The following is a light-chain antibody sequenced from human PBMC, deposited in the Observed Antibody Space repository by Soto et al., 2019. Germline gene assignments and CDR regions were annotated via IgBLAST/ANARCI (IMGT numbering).Light chain of an antibody. CDR2: DVS. V-gene: IGLV2-14*01. Sequence: QSVLTQPASVSGSPGQSITISCTGTSSDVGTYNYVSWYQQHAGKVPKLMIYDVSNRPSGVSDRFSGSKSGNTASLTISGLPAEDEADYYCTSYTSSSTLVFGGGTKLTVL. J-gene: IGLJ2*01. CDR3: TSYTSSSTLV. CDR1: SSDVGTYNY.